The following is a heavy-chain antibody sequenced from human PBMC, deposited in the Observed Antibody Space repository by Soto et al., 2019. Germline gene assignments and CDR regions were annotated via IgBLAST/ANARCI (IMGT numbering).Heavy chain of an antibody. V-gene: IGHV3-23*01. CDR2: ISGIGHNT. Sequence: EVHLLESGGGLVQPGGSLRLSCAATGFTFSSHAMRWVRQAPGKGLEWVSGISGIGHNTYYADSVKGRFTISRDKSKNTLYIQMSSPGAEDTAVYYCATGIAMLYDLLDSWGQGTLVTVSS. J-gene: IGHJ4*02. CDR1: GFTFSSHA. D-gene: IGHD3-16*01. CDR3: ATGIAMLYDLLDS.